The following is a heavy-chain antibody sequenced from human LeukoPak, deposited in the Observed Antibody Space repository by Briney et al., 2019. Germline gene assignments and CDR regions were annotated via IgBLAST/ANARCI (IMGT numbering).Heavy chain of an antibody. Sequence: PSETLSLTCAVSGYSISSGYYWGWIRQPPGKGLEWIGSIYHSGSTYYNPSLKSRVTISVDTSKNQFSLKLSSVTAPDTAVYYCARRALYLGDAFDIWGQGTMVTVSS. CDR1: GYSISSGYY. CDR3: ARRALYLGDAFDI. V-gene: IGHV4-38-2*01. D-gene: IGHD2/OR15-2a*01. J-gene: IGHJ3*02. CDR2: IYHSGST.